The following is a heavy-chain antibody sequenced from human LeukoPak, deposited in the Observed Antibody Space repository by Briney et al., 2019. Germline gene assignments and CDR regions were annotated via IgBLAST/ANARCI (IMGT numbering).Heavy chain of an antibody. V-gene: IGHV3-23*01. CDR2: ISGSGGNT. Sequence: PGGSLRLSCAASGFTFSSYAMSWVRQAPGKGLEWVSAISGSGGNTNYADSVRGRFTISRDNSKNTLYLQMNSLRAEGTAIYYCAKVSWANYFDYWGQGTPVTVSS. D-gene: IGHD6-13*01. J-gene: IGHJ4*02. CDR3: AKVSWANYFDY. CDR1: GFTFSSYA.